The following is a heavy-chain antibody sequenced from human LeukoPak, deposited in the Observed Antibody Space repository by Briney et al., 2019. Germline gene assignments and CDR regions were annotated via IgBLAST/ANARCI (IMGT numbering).Heavy chain of an antibody. V-gene: IGHV4-34*01. CDR1: GESFSGYS. CDR2: INHSGST. CDR3: ARTTYHQPRVVGD. D-gene: IGHD1-1*01. J-gene: IGHJ4*02. Sequence: SETLSLTCAVYGESFSGYSCNWIRQPPGKGLEWIGEINHSGSTNYRSSLKSRITISADTSKRQVYLRLNSVTAADTAVYYCARTTYHQPRVVGDWGRGTLVTVSS.